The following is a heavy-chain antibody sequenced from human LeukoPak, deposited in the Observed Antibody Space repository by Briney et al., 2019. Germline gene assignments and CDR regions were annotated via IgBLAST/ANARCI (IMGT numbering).Heavy chain of an antibody. Sequence: PSETLSRTCSVSGVSINNYYWSWIREPPGRGLEWIGYVYYNGSTNYNPSLKSRVTISVDTSKNQFSLKLSSVTAADTAVYYCARSRGYSGYAYDAFDIWGQGTMVTVSS. CDR2: VYYNGST. V-gene: IGHV4-59*01. J-gene: IGHJ3*02. CDR3: ARSRGYSGYAYDAFDI. CDR1: GVSINNYY. D-gene: IGHD5-12*01.